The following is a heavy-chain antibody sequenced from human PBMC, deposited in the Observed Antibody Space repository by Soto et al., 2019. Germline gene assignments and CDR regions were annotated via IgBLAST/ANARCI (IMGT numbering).Heavy chain of an antibody. J-gene: IGHJ4*02. Sequence: QVQLVESGGGVVQPGRSLRLSCAASEFIFSNYGMHWVRQAPGKGLEWVARISYDGSNKYYTDSVKGRFTISRDNSKNPLYLQMNSLRAEDTAVYYCAKATYHDILTGYRDLDHWGQGTLVTVSS. CDR3: AKATYHDILTGYRDLDH. CDR1: EFIFSNYG. CDR2: ISYDGSNK. D-gene: IGHD3-9*01. V-gene: IGHV3-30*18.